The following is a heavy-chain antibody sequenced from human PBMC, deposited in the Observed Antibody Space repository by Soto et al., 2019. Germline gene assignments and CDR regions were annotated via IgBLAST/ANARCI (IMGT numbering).Heavy chain of an antibody. D-gene: IGHD4-17*01. CDR3: VSQRTTVPTQAYFDY. J-gene: IGHJ4*02. CDR1: GGSVTNSSYY. Sequence: SETLSLTCTVSGGSVTNSSYYWGWIRQSPGKGLEWIGSVYYRGRSYSKSSVKSRVTISVDTSKSRFSLSLNSVTASDTAVYFCVSQRTTVPTQAYFDYWGPGALVTVS. V-gene: IGHV4-39*01. CDR2: VYYRGRS.